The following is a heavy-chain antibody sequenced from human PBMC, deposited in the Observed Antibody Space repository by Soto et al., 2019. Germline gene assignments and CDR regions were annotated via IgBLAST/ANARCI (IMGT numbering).Heavy chain of an antibody. CDR2: IYYSGST. D-gene: IGHD3-10*02. J-gene: IGHJ5*02. CDR3: ARDFMSGWFDP. CDR1: VGSISSGDYY. Sequence: KPSETLSLTCTVSVGSISSGDYYWSWIRQPPGKGLEWIGYIYYSGSTYYNPSLKSRVTISVDTSKNQFSLKLSSVTAADTAVYYCARDFMSGWFDPWGQGTLVTVSS. V-gene: IGHV4-30-4*01.